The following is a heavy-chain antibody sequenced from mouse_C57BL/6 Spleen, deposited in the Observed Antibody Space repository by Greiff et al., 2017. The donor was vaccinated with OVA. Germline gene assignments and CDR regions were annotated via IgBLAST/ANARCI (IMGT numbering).Heavy chain of an antibody. CDR1: GFTFSSYG. D-gene: IGHD3-1*01. CDR2: ISSGGSYT. J-gene: IGHJ4*01. V-gene: IGHV5-6*01. Sequence: EVKLMESGGDLVKPGGSLKLSCAASGFTFSSYGMSWVRQTPDNRLEWVATISSGGSYTDYPDSVKGRFTISRDNAQNTMYLQMSSMKSEDTAMYYCADLGGAMDYWGQGTSVTVSS. CDR3: ADLGGAMDY.